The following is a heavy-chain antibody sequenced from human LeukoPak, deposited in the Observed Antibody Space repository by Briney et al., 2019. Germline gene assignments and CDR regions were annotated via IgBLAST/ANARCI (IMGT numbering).Heavy chain of an antibody. D-gene: IGHD5-24*01. CDR3: VSSRDGFNSPFDY. CDR1: GFTFSSSV. V-gene: IGHV3-64D*06. CDR2: ITTNGRRT. Sequence: GGSLRLSCSASGFTFSSSVMHWVRQAPGKGLEYVSAITTNGRRTYYADSVKGRFTISRDNSKSTLYLQMSSLRVEDTAVYYCVSSRDGFNSPFDYWGQGTLVTVSS. J-gene: IGHJ4*02.